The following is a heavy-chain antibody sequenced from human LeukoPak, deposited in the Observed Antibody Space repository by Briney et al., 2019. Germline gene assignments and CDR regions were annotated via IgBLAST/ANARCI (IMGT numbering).Heavy chain of an antibody. D-gene: IGHD4-23*01. CDR1: GGSISSSSYY. V-gene: IGHV4-39*01. J-gene: IGHJ6*02. CDR3: ARHMTVTTVVGAYYYGMDV. CDR2: IYYSGST. Sequence: SETLSLTCNVSGGSISSSSYYWGWIRQPPGKGLEWIGSIYYSGSTYYNPSLQSRVTISVDTSKNQFSLKLSSVTAADTAVYYCARHMTVTTVVGAYYYGMDVWGQGTTVTVSS.